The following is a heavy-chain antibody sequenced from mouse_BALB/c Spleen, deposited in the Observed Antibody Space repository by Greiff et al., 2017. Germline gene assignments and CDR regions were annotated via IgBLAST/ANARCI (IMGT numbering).Heavy chain of an antibody. CDR3: ARNYGYFDY. D-gene: IGHD1-1*01. J-gene: IGHJ2*01. V-gene: IGHV1-55*01. CDR2: IYPGSDRT. CDR1: GYTFTSYW. Sequence: QVKLQQPGAELVKPGPSVNMSCKASGYTFTSYWLHWVQQRPGQGLEWIGDIYPGSDRTNYNEQLKSKTTLNVDTYSSSAYMQLSSLTSEDSAGYYCARNYGYFDYWGQGTTRTVSS.